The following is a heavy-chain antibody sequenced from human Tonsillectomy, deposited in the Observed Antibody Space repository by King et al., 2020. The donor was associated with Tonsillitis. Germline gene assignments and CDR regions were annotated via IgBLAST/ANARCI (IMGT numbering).Heavy chain of an antibody. Sequence: QLVQSGGGLVQPGGSLRLSCAASGFTFSNYWMSWVRQAPGKGLEWVANIKQDGSEKYYVDSVKGRFTISRDNAKNSLYLQMNSLRVDDTAMYYCARADTVMGNHYYGMDVWGQGTTVTVSS. CDR3: ARADTVMGNHYYGMDV. CDR2: IKQDGSEK. D-gene: IGHD5-18*01. V-gene: IGHV3-7*03. J-gene: IGHJ6*02. CDR1: GFTFSNYW.